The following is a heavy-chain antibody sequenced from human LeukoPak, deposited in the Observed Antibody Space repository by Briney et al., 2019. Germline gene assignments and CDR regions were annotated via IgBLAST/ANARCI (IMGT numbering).Heavy chain of an antibody. J-gene: IGHJ2*01. V-gene: IGHV4-34*01. CDR3: AREGSSWYWGTATRGWYFDL. CDR2: INHSGST. Sequence: SETLSLTCAVYGGSFSGYYWSWIRQPPGKRLEWIGEINHSGSTNYNPSLKSRVTISVDTSKNQFSLKLSSVTAADTAVYYCAREGSSWYWGTATRGWYFDLWGRGTLVTVSS. CDR1: GGSFSGYY. D-gene: IGHD6-13*01.